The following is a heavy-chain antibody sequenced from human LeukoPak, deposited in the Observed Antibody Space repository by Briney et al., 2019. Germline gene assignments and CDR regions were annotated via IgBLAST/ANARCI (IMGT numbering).Heavy chain of an antibody. CDR2: ISYDGSNK. V-gene: IGHV3-30*19. D-gene: IGHD2-15*01. Sequence: GGSLRLSCAASGFTFSSYGMHWVRQAPGKGLEWVAVISYDGSNKYYADSVKGRFTISRDNSKNTLYLQMNSLRAEDTAAYYCARDVGYCSGGSCYNRLDYWGQGTLVTVSS. J-gene: IGHJ4*02. CDR1: GFTFSSYG. CDR3: ARDVGYCSGGSCYNRLDY.